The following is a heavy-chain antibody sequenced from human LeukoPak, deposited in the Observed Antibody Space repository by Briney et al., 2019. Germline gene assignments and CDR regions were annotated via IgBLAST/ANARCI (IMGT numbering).Heavy chain of an antibody. Sequence: PSETLSLTCTVSGGSISSYYRSWIRQPPGKGLEWIGYIYYSGSTNYNPSLTSRVTISVDTSKNQFSLKLSSVTAADTTLYYCARASYQVAAGLFDYWGQGTLVTVSS. D-gene: IGHD6-13*01. J-gene: IGHJ4*02. CDR2: IYYSGST. V-gene: IGHV4-59*01. CDR3: ARASYQVAAGLFDY. CDR1: GGSISSYY.